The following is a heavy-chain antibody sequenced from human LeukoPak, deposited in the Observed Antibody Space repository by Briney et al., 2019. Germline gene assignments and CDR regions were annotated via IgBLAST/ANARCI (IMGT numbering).Heavy chain of an antibody. CDR1: GYTLTELS. CDR2: FDPEDGET. J-gene: IGHJ3*02. CDR3: ATDPAHPGAFDI. Sequence: GASVKVSCKVSGYTLTELSMHWVRQAPGKGLEWMGGFDPEDGETIYAQKFQGRVTMTEDTSTDTAYMELNSLRSEDTAVYYCATDPAHPGAFDIWGQGTMVTVSS. D-gene: IGHD2-2*01. V-gene: IGHV1-24*01.